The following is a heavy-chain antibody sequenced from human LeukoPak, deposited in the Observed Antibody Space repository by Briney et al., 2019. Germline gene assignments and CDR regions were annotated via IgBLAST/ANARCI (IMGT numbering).Heavy chain of an antibody. CDR1: GFTFSTCA. CDR3: ARSPTDNSREGVDY. D-gene: IGHD1-1*01. J-gene: IGHJ4*02. V-gene: IGHV3-23*01. CDR2: ISTSGGNP. Sequence: GGSLRLSCAASGFTFSTCAMSWVRQTPGKGLEWVSAISTSGGNPYYGASVKGRFTISRDNSQDTLYLQMSSLRVEDTAIYYCARSPTDNSREGVDYWGQGTLVTVSS.